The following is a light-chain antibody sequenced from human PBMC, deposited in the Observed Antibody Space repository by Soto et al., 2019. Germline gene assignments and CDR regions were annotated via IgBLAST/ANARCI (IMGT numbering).Light chain of an antibody. J-gene: IGLJ1*01. CDR3: QSYDSSLSGSYV. Sequence: QSVLTQPPSVSGAPGQRVTIACAVRSSNIGAGYDVHWYQQLPGTAPTLLIYGNSIRPSGVPDRFSGSKSGTSASLAITGLQSEDEADYYCQSYDSSLSGSYVFGTGTKVTVL. CDR1: SSNIGAGYD. V-gene: IGLV1-40*01. CDR2: GNS.